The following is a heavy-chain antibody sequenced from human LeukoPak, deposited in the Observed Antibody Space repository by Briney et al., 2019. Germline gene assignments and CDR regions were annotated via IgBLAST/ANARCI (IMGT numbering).Heavy chain of an antibody. CDR3: ARGSPTSCYSVWFDP. V-gene: IGHV3-30-3*01. CDR2: ISYDGSNK. Sequence: PGRSLRLSCAASEFTFSSYAMHWVRQAPGKGLEWVAVISYDGSNKYYADSVKGRFTISRDNSKNTLYLQMNSLRAEDTAVYYCARGSPTSCYSVWFDPWGQGTLVTVST. CDR1: EFTFSSYA. D-gene: IGHD2-15*01. J-gene: IGHJ5*02.